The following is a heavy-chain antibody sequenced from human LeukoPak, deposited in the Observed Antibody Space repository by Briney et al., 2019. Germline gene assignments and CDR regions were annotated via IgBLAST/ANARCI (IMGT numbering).Heavy chain of an antibody. CDR1: GGTFNTYS. CDR2: IIPILDAA. CDR3: ARFPVRGYTYGSVIHHMDV. V-gene: IGHV1-69*08. D-gene: IGHD5-18*01. Sequence: SVKVSCKASGGTFNTYSITWVRQAPGQGLEWMGRIIPILDAADSAQKFQGRLTISADKSTSTVYMELSSLRSEDTAIYFCARFPVRGYTYGSVIHHMDVWGQGTTVTVSS. J-gene: IGHJ6*02.